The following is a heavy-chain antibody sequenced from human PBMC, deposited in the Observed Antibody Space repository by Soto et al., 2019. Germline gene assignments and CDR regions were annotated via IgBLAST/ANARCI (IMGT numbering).Heavy chain of an antibody. J-gene: IGHJ6*02. V-gene: IGHV1-18*01. Sequence: ASVKVSCKASGYTFTSYGISWVRQAPGQGLEWMGWISAYNGNTNYAQKLQGRVTMTTDTSTSTAYMELRSLRSDDTAVYYCARGVYYDSSGYYYGSYYYYGMAVWGQGTTVTVSS. D-gene: IGHD3-22*01. CDR2: ISAYNGNT. CDR3: ARGVYYDSSGYYYGSYYYYGMAV. CDR1: GYTFTSYG.